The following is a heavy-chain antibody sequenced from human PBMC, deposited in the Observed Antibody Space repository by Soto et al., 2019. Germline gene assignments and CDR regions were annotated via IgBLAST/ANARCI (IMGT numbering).Heavy chain of an antibody. Sequence: SETLSLTCNVSGGSIRSGGYYWSWILHQSGQGLEWIGYIYYSGSTYYNPSLKSRVTISVDTSKNQFSLKLSSVTAADTAVYYCARGNIVVVTAISQAYYYGMDVWGQGTTVTVSS. CDR1: GGSIRSGGYY. J-gene: IGHJ6*02. D-gene: IGHD2-21*02. CDR2: IYYSGST. CDR3: ARGNIVVVTAISQAYYYGMDV. V-gene: IGHV4-31*03.